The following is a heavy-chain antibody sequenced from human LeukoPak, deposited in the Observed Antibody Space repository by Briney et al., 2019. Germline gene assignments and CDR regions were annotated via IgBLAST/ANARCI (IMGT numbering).Heavy chain of an antibody. CDR3: ARGLVSSGYYQYYFDY. Sequence: GGSLRLSCAASGFTFSSYAMTWVRQAPGEGLEWASAISGSGAYTQYADSVKGRFTISRDNAKNSLYLQMNSLRAEDTAVYYCARGLVSSGYYQYYFDYWGQGTLVTVSS. J-gene: IGHJ4*02. CDR1: GFTFSSYA. D-gene: IGHD3-22*01. CDR2: ISGSGAYT. V-gene: IGHV3-23*01.